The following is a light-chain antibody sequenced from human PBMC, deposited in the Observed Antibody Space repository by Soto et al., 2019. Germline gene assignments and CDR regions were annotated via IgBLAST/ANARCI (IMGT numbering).Light chain of an antibody. Sequence: QSVLTQPASVSGSPGQSITISCTGTSSDVGGYNYVSWYQQHPGKAPKLMIYEVSQRPSGVPDRFSGSKSGNTASLTVSDLETEDEADYYCSSYAGSNKRYVFGTG. J-gene: IGLJ1*01. V-gene: IGLV2-8*01. CDR3: SSYAGSNKRYV. CDR1: SSDVGGYNY. CDR2: EVS.